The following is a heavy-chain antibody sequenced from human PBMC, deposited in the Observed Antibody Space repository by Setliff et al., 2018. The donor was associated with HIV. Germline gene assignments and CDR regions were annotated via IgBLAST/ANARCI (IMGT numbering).Heavy chain of an antibody. D-gene: IGHD3-22*01. CDR1: GVSITSYY. CDR2: TYYGGSTDYS. J-gene: IGHJ6*02. CDR3: ARDFRYDTSGSLTGSGLDV. V-gene: IGHV4-59*01. Sequence: SETLSLTCTVSGVSITSYYWSWVRQVPGKGLEWIGNTYYGGSTDYSKYNPSVKSRATISVDIYRKQLSLNLRSVTAADTAVYYCARDFRYDTSGSLTGSGLDVWGQGTTVTVSS.